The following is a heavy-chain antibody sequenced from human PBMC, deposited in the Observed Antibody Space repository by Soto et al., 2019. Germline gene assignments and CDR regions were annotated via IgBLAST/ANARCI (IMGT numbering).Heavy chain of an antibody. CDR3: ARANSSGWYGDRRPYDY. CDR2: IIPIFGTA. CDR1: GGTFSSYA. V-gene: IGHV1-69*06. D-gene: IGHD6-19*01. J-gene: IGHJ4*02. Sequence: GASVKVSCKASGGTFSSYAISWVRQAPGQGLEWMGGIIPIFGTANYAQKFQGRVTITADKSTSTAYMELSSLRSEDTAVYYCARANSSGWYGDRRPYDYWGQGTLVTVSS.